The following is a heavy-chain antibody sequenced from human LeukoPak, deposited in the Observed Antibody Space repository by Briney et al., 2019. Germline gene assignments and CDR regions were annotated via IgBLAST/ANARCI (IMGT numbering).Heavy chain of an antibody. D-gene: IGHD4-17*01. J-gene: IGHJ5*02. V-gene: IGHV4-59*01. CDR3: ARLKIPRTTTVTTPWFDP. Sequence: SETLSLTCTVSGGSISSYYWSWIRQPPGKGLEWIGYIYYSGSTNYNPSLKSRVTISVDTSKNQFSLKLSSVTAADTAVYYCARLKIPRTTTVTTPWFDPWGQGTLVTVSS. CDR1: GGSISSYY. CDR2: IYYSGST.